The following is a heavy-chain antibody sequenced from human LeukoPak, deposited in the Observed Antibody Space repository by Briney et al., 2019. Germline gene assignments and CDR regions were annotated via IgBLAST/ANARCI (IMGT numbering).Heavy chain of an antibody. D-gene: IGHD2-2*01. CDR1: GVTFSGYS. V-gene: IGHV3-21*01. J-gene: IGHJ4*02. CDR2: ITATSLHI. Sequence: GGSLRLSCAASGVTFSGYSMNWVRQAPGKGLEWVSAITATSLHIYYADSVKGRFTISRDNAKNSLYLQMNSLRAEDTAVYYCARGTRDIVVVPAADYWGQGTLVTVSS. CDR3: ARGTRDIVVVPAADY.